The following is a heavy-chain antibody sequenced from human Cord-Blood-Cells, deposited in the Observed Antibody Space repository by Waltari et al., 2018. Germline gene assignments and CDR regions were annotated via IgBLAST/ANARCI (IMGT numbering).Heavy chain of an antibody. CDR3: ARPIVGATAFDI. J-gene: IGHJ3*02. Sequence: QVQLQQWGAGLLKPSETLSLTCAVYGGSFSGYYWSWIRQPPGKGLEWIGEINHSGSDNYSPSLKGRVTISVGTSRNQFSLKRGSVTAAYTAVYYCARPIVGATAFDIWGQGTMVTVSS. CDR1: GGSFSGYY. V-gene: IGHV4-34*01. CDR2: INHSGSD. D-gene: IGHD1-26*01.